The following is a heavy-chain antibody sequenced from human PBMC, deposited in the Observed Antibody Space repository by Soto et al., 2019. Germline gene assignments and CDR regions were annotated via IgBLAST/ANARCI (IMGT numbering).Heavy chain of an antibody. Sequence: EVQLVESGGGLVQPGGSLRLSCVDSGFTFSSYWMSWVRQAPVKGLEWVGNIKQDGSEENYVDSLKGRFTISRDNAKNSMSLQMNGLRAGDTAVYYCARIAATGRGGDVWGQGTTVVVSS. V-gene: IGHV3-7*01. J-gene: IGHJ6*02. CDR2: IKQDGSEE. D-gene: IGHD6-13*01. CDR1: GFTFSSYW. CDR3: ARIAATGRGGDV.